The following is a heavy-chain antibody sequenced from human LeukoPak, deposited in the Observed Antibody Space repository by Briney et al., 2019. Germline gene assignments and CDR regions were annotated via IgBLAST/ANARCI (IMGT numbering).Heavy chain of an antibody. D-gene: IGHD3-10*01. CDR2: ISTYNGKT. V-gene: IGHV1-18*01. CDR1: GYTFTSYG. Sequence: ASVTVSCTASGYTFTSYGICWVRQAPGQGLEWMGWISTYNGKTNYAQKIQGRVTMTTDTSTSTAYMELRSLRSEDTAVYYCARGSSSYMVRGVIDAFDIWGQGTMVTVSS. J-gene: IGHJ3*02. CDR3: ARGSSSYMVRGVIDAFDI.